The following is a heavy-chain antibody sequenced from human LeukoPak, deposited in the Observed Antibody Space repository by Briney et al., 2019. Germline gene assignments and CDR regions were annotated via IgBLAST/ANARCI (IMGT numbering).Heavy chain of an antibody. J-gene: IGHJ4*02. V-gene: IGHV1-2*02. D-gene: IGHD3-22*01. CDR3: ARVEYYDSSGYYSHFDY. Sequence: ASVQLSCKASGYTFTSNGISRVRQAPGQGLEWMGRINPNSGGTNYAQKFQGRVTMTRDTSISTAYMELSRLRSDDTAVYYCARVEYYDSSGYYSHFDYWGQGTLVTVSS. CDR1: GYTFTSNG. CDR2: INPNSGGT.